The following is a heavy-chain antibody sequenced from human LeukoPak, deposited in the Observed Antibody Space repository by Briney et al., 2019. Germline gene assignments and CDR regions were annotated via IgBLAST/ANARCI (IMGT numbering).Heavy chain of an antibody. J-gene: IGHJ4*02. CDR2: IKEDGSEK. V-gene: IGHV3-7*01. CDR3: ARSRYDSSGYYGIIGN. D-gene: IGHD3-22*01. Sequence: PGGSLRLSCAAAGFTFSSYWMSWVRQAPGKGLEWVANIKEDGSEKYYVDSVKDRFTISRDNAKNSLNLQMNSLRAEDTAVYYCARSRYDSSGYYGIIGNWGQGTLVTVSS. CDR1: GFTFSSYW.